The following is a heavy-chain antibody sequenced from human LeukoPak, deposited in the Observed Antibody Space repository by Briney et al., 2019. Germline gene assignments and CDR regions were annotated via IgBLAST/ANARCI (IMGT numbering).Heavy chain of an antibody. Sequence: PGGSLRLSCAASGFTFSSYNMNWVRQAPGKGLEWVSSISSSSSYIYYADSVKGRFTISRDNAKNSLYLQMNSLRAEDTAVYYCAREQYSSSWYSFGSIDYWGQGTLVTVSS. J-gene: IGHJ4*02. V-gene: IGHV3-21*01. CDR3: AREQYSSSWYSFGSIDY. CDR2: ISSSSSYI. CDR1: GFTFSSYN. D-gene: IGHD6-13*01.